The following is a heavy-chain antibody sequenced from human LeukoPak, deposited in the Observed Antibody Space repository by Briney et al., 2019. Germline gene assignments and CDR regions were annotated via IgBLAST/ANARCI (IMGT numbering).Heavy chain of an antibody. V-gene: IGHV3-23*01. CDR1: GFTFSSYA. CDR2: IGASGGST. CDR3: AKAEGYDILTGLDY. J-gene: IGHJ4*02. Sequence: GGSLRLSCAASGFTFSSYAMSWVRQAPGKGLEWVSGIGASGGSTYYANSVKGRFTISRDNSKNTLYLQMNSLRTEDTAVYYCAKAEGYDILTGLDYWGQGTLVTVSS. D-gene: IGHD3-9*01.